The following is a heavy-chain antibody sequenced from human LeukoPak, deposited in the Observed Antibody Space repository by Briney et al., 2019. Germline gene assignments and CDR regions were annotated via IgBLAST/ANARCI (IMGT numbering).Heavy chain of an antibody. CDR2: ISGYNGNT. J-gene: IGHJ3*02. D-gene: IGHD3-22*01. CDR3: ASLKNYYDSSGYLVTDAFDI. V-gene: IGHV1-18*01. CDR1: GYTFTTYN. Sequence: ASVKVSCKASGYTFTTYNINWVRQAPGQGLEWMGWISGYNGNTNYAQKLQGRVTMTTDTSTSTAYMELRSLKSDDTAVYYCASLKNYYDSSGYLVTDAFDILGQGTMVTVSS.